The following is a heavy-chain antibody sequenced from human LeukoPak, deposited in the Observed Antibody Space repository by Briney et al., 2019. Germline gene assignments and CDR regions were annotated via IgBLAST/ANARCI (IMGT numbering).Heavy chain of an antibody. CDR2: IYTSGST. V-gene: IGHV4-4*09. D-gene: IGHD3-16*01. CDR1: GGSFSGYY. CDR3: ARLTGDDVGGNWFDP. Sequence: SETLSLTCAVYGGSFSGYYWSWIRQPPGKGLEWIGYIYTSGSTNYNPSLKSRVTISVDTSKNQFSLKLSSVTAADTAVYYCARLTGDDVGGNWFDPWGQGTLVTVSS. J-gene: IGHJ5*02.